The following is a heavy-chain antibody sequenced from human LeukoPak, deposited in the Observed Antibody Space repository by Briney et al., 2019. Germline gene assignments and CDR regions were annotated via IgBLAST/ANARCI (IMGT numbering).Heavy chain of an antibody. D-gene: IGHD3-10*01. J-gene: IGHJ4*02. V-gene: IGHV1-46*01. CDR2: INPSAGSI. Sequence: ASVKVSCRASGYTFTSYYVNWVRQAPGQGLEWMGIINPSAGSIIYAQKFQGRVTMTRDTSTSTVYMELSSLRSEDTAVYYCARRDFFYGSGSYGLDYWGQGTLLIVSS. CDR3: ARRDFFYGSGSYGLDY. CDR1: GYTFTSYY.